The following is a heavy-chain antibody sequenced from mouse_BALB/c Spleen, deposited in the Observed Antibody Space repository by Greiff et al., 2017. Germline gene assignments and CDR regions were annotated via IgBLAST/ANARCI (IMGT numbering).Heavy chain of an antibody. CDR2: IWSGGST. J-gene: IGHJ4*01. CDR1: GFSLTSYG. CDR3: ARNQVRPYYYAMDY. V-gene: IGHV2-2*02. D-gene: IGHD2-14*01. Sequence: QVQLKESGPGLVQPSQSLSITCTVSGFSLTSYGVHWVRQSPGKGLEWLGVIWSGGSTDYNAAFISRLSISKDNSKSQVFFKMNSLQANDTAIYYCARNQVRPYYYAMDYWGQGTSVTVSS.